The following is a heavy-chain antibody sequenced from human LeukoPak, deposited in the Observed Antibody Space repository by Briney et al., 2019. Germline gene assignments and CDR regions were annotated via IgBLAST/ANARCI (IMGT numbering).Heavy chain of an antibody. J-gene: IGHJ6*03. Sequence: PSETLSLTCTVSGGSISSSSYYWGWIRQPPGKGLEWIGSIYYSGSTYYNPSLKSRVTISVDTSKNQFSLKLSSVTAADTAVYYCAIVPIRGYSYGYYYYYYMDVWGKGTTVTVSS. D-gene: IGHD5-18*01. CDR1: GGSISSSSYY. CDR2: IYYSGST. V-gene: IGHV4-39*07. CDR3: AIVPIRGYSYGYYYYYYMDV.